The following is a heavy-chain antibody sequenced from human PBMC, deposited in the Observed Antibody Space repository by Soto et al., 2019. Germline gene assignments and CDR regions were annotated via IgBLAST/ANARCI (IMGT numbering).Heavy chain of an antibody. D-gene: IGHD3-10*01. CDR1: GYMFTSYG. CDR2: ISVNNGST. CDR3: ARFNGSGTNYYMDV. Sequence: ASVKVSCKASGYMFTSYGISWVRQAPGQGLEWMAWISVNNGSTNYAQKFQGRVTMTTDTSTNTAHMELRSLRYDDTVVYYCARFNGSGTNYYMDVWGKGTTVTVSS. J-gene: IGHJ6*03. V-gene: IGHV1-18*01.